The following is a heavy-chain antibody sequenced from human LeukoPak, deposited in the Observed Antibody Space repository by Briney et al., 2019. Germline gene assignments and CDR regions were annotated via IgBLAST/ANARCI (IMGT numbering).Heavy chain of an antibody. D-gene: IGHD1/OR15-1a*01. CDR2: IYYSGST. CDR1: GGSISSGGYY. CDR3: ARGAPEHPLHF. V-gene: IGHV4-31*03. Sequence: SQTLSLTCTVSGGSISSGGYYWSWIRQHPGKGLEWIGYIYYSGSTYYNPSLKSRVTISIDTSKNQFSLKLSSVTAADTAVYYCARGAPEHPLHFWGQGTLVTVSS. J-gene: IGHJ4*02.